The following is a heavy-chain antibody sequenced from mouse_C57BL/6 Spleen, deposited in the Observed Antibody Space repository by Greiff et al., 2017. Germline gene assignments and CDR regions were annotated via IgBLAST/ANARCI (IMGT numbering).Heavy chain of an antibody. D-gene: IGHD4-1*01. CDR3: ASFWDFDY. CDR1: GYSITSGYY. J-gene: IGHJ2*01. V-gene: IGHV3-6*01. Sequence: EVQLQQSGPGLVKPSQSLSLTCSVTGYSITSGYYWNWIRQFPGNKLEWMGYISYDGSNNYNPSLKNRISITRDTSKNQFFLKLNSVTTEDTATYYCASFWDFDYWGQGTTLTVSS. CDR2: ISYDGSN.